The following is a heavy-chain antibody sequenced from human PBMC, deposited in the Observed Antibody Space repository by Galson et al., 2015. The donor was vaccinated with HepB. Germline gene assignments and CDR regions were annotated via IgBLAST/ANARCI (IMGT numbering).Heavy chain of an antibody. CDR1: GFTFSSYS. D-gene: IGHD4-11*01. Sequence: SLRLSCAASGFTFSSYSMNWVRQAPGKGLEWVSSISSSSSYIYYADSVKGRFTISRDNAKNSLYLQMNSLRAEDTAVYYCARDLATVKVDYYYYGMDVWGQGTTVTVSS. CDR2: ISSSSSYI. J-gene: IGHJ6*02. CDR3: ARDLATVKVDYYYYGMDV. V-gene: IGHV3-21*01.